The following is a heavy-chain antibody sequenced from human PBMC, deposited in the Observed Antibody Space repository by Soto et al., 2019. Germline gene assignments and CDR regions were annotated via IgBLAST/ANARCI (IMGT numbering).Heavy chain of an antibody. D-gene: IGHD5-18*01. CDR3: ARARIQLWWWFDP. V-gene: IGHV3-30-3*01. Sequence: GGSLRLSCAASGVICITNAMHWVRQASGKGLEWVAFISYDGSSKYYADSVKGRFTISRDSSKNTLYLQMNSLSAEDTAVYYCARARIQLWWWFDPWGQGTLVTVSS. J-gene: IGHJ5*02. CDR2: ISYDGSSK. CDR1: GVICITNA.